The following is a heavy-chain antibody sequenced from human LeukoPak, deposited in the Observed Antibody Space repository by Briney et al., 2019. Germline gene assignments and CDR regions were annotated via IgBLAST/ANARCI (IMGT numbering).Heavy chain of an antibody. CDR3: ARGPIVVVTAPIRY. J-gene: IGHJ4*02. Sequence: SESLSLTCAVSGYSISSGYYWGWIRQPPGKGLEWIGSIYHSGSTYYNPSLKSRVTISVDTSKNQFSLKLSSVTAADTAVYYCARGPIVVVTAPIRYGGQGTLVTVSS. CDR2: IYHSGST. D-gene: IGHD2-21*02. V-gene: IGHV4-38-2*01. CDR1: GYSISSGYY.